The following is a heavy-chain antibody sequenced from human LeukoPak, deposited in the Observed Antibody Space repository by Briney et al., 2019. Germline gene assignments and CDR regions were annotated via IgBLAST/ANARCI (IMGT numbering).Heavy chain of an antibody. CDR2: LNPSGGTT. V-gene: IGHV1-46*01. J-gene: IGHJ4*02. CDR1: GYTFSNYY. CDR3: ARDKALLKGLVHYHFDY. D-gene: IGHD6-19*01. Sequence: ASVKVSRKASGYTFSNYYMHWVRQDPGQGLEWMGILNPSGGTTTYAQKFQGRVTMTRDTSTSTVYMELSSLRSEDTAVYYCARDKALLKGLVHYHFDYWGQGTLVTVSS.